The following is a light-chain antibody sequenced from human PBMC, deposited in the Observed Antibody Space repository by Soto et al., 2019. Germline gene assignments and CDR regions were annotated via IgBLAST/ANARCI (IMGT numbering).Light chain of an antibody. Sequence: DIQMTQSPSTLSASVGDRVTITCRASQSVSNYLAWYQLKPGKPPKLLICDASSLEAGVPSRFSGSGFGTEFTLSISSLQPDDFATYYCQRSFRYSTFGAGTKVEIK. CDR3: QRSFRYST. CDR2: DAS. CDR1: QSVSNY. V-gene: IGKV1-5*01. J-gene: IGKJ4*02.